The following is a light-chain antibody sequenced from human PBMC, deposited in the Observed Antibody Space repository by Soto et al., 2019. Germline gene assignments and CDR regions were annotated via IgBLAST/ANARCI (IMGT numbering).Light chain of an antibody. CDR3: SSFTSSSTLV. CDR2: EVS. V-gene: IGLV2-14*01. Sequence: QSVLTQPASVSWSPGQSIAISCTGTSSDIGDYNYVSWYQQHPGKAPKLMIYEVSNRPSGVSNRFSGSKSGNTASLTISGLQADDEADYYCSSFTSSSTLVFGGGTKLTVL. J-gene: IGLJ3*02. CDR1: SSDIGDYNY.